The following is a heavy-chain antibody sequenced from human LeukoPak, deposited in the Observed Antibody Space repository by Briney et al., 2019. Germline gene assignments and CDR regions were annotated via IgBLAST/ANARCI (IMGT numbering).Heavy chain of an antibody. CDR3: ARSRDSSGYRNNWFDP. CDR2: IYSSGST. D-gene: IGHD3-22*01. Sequence: SETLSLTCTVSDDSISSYYWSWIRQPPRKGLEWVGYIYSSGSTNYNPSLKSRVTMSVDTSKNQFSLKLNSVTAADTTVYYCARSRDSSGYRNNWFDPWGQGTLVTVSS. CDR1: DDSISSYY. J-gene: IGHJ5*02. V-gene: IGHV4-59*01.